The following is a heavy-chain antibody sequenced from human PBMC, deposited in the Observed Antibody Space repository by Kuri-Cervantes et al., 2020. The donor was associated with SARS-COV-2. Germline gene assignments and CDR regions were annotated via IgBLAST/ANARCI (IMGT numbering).Heavy chain of an antibody. Sequence: GESLKISCAASGFSVSSNYMSWVRQGPGKGLEWVSVLYSSGSTFYADSVKGRFIISRDNSKNTLYLQMNSLRAEDTAVYYCAKGSIAVAGTRGPSDYWGQGTLVTVSS. D-gene: IGHD6-19*01. J-gene: IGHJ4*02. CDR3: AKGSIAVAGTRGPSDY. CDR1: GFSVSSNY. CDR2: LYSSGST. V-gene: IGHV3-53*01.